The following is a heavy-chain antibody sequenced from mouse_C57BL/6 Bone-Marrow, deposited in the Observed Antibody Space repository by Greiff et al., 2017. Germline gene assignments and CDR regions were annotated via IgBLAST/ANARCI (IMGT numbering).Heavy chain of an antibody. D-gene: IGHD2-5*01. CDR2: ISDGGSYT. J-gene: IGHJ2*01. CDR1: GFTFSSYA. V-gene: IGHV5-4*03. CDR3: ARKGYYSNYVDYFDY. Sequence: EVKLVESGGGLVKPGGSLKLSCAASGFTFSSYAMSWVRQTPEKRLEWVATISDGGSYTYYPDNVKGRFTISRDNAKNNLYLQMSHLKSEDTAMYYCARKGYYSNYVDYFDYWGQGTTLTVSS.